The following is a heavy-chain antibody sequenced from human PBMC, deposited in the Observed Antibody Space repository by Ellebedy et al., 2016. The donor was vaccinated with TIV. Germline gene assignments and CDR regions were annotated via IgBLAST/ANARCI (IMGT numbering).Heavy chain of an antibody. Sequence: GESLKISCAASGFTFSSYSMNWVRQAPGKGLEWVSYISSSSSTIYYADSVKGRFTISRDNAKNSLYLQMNSLRAEDTAVYYCARDCGGNVVLRYFDWRSNYYYYGMDVWGQGTTVTVSS. D-gene: IGHD3-9*01. CDR2: ISSSSSTI. J-gene: IGHJ6*02. CDR3: ARDCGGNVVLRYFDWRSNYYYYGMDV. V-gene: IGHV3-48*01. CDR1: GFTFSSYS.